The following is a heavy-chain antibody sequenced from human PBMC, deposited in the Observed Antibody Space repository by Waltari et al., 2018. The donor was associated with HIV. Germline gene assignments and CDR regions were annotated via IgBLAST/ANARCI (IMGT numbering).Heavy chain of an antibody. J-gene: IGHJ4*02. CDR1: GFTFRAYA. V-gene: IGHV3-23*01. CDR2: ITGSGGSP. Sequence: EVQLLESGGDLVQPGGSLRLSCAASGFTFRAYAMSWVRQAPGKGLEWVSSITGSGGSPEFADSVKGRFTISRDNSKNTLYLQMNNLRGEDTAVYYCVRSVDYWGQGTLVTVSS. CDR3: VRSVDY.